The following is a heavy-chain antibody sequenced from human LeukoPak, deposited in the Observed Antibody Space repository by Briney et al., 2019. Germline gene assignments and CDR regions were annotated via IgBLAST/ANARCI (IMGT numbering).Heavy chain of an antibody. Sequence: GGSLRLSCAASGFTFSSYAMHWVRQAPVKGLEWVAVISYDGSNKYYADSVKGRFTISRDNSKNTLYLQMNSLRAEDTAVYYCARDLAVAGTVFDYWGQGTLVTVSS. J-gene: IGHJ4*02. CDR2: ISYDGSNK. D-gene: IGHD6-19*01. CDR3: ARDLAVAGTVFDY. CDR1: GFTFSSYA. V-gene: IGHV3-30-3*01.